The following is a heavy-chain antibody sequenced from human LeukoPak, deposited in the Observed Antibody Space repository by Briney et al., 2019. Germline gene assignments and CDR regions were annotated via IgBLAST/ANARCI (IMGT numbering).Heavy chain of an antibody. CDR2: IKQDGSEK. J-gene: IGHJ6*03. D-gene: IGHD6-13*01. CDR3: ARDGEIAAAGYYYYYYMDV. CDR1: GFTFSSYW. V-gene: IGHV3-7*01. Sequence: GGSLRLSCAASGFTFSSYWMSWVRQAPGKGLEWGANIKQDGSEKYYVDSVKGRFTISRDNAKNSLYLQMNSLRAEDTAVYYCARDGEIAAAGYYYYYYMDVWGKGTTVTVSS.